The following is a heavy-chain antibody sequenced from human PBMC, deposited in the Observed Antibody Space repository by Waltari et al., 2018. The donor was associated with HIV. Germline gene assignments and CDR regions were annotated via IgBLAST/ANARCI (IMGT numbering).Heavy chain of an antibody. D-gene: IGHD2-2*01. CDR2: INFDGRDI. J-gene: IGHJ4*02. CDR1: GFPFSGHG. V-gene: IGHV3-48*01. Sequence: EVQLVESGRHLIQPGGSLKLSCATSGFPFSGHGMNCVRQAPGKGLEWVSHINFDGRDISYSDSVKGRFTVSRDKTKKSVYLQMNSLRVEDTAVYFCARDFEYASDYWGQGTLVTVSS. CDR3: ARDFEYASDY.